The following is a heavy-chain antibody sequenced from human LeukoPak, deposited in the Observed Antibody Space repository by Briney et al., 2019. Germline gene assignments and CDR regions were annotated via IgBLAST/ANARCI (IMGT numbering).Heavy chain of an antibody. CDR2: INPNSGGT. V-gene: IGHV1-2*02. Sequence: GASVKVSCKASGYTFTGYYMHWVRQAPGQGLEWMGWINPNSGGTNYAQKFQGRVTMTRDTSISTAYMELSRLRSDDTAVYYCASDSVVPAAKRSYYYMDVWGKGTTVTVSS. D-gene: IGHD2-2*01. J-gene: IGHJ6*03. CDR1: GYTFTGYY. CDR3: ASDSVVPAAKRSYYYMDV.